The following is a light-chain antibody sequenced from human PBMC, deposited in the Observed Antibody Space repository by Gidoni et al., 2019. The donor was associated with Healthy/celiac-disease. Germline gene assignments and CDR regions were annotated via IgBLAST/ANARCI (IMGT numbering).Light chain of an antibody. CDR2: AAS. CDR1: QDISSY. CDR3: KQLNSYA. J-gene: IGKJ2*01. V-gene: IGKV1-9*01. Sequence: DIQLTQSPSFLSASVGARVTITCRASQDISSYLAWYQQKPGKAPELLIYAASILQSGVTSRFSGRGSGTEVTLTISSLQPADFATYYCKQLNSYAFGQGTKVDSK.